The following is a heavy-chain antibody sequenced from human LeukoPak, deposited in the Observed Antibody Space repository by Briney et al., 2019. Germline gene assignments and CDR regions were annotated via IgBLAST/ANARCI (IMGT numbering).Heavy chain of an antibody. V-gene: IGHV1-2*02. CDR3: ARDLVVVTAIFGY. CDR2: INPNSGGT. D-gene: IGHD2-21*02. J-gene: IGHJ4*02. Sequence: ASVNVSCKASGYTFTGYYMHWVRQAPGQGLEWMGWINPNSGGTNYAQKFQGRVTMTRDTSISTAYMELSRLRSDDTAVYYCARDLVVVTAIFGYWGQGTLVTVSS. CDR1: GYTFTGYY.